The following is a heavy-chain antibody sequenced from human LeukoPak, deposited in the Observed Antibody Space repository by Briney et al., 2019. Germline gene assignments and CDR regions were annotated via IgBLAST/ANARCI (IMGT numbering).Heavy chain of an antibody. J-gene: IGHJ4*02. D-gene: IGHD3-22*01. CDR3: SREKWFTNPLDY. Sequence: GGSLRLSCAASGYTFSSYWIHWVCQAPGKGLVWVSRINSDGSSTSYADSVKSRFTISRDNAKNTLYLQMNSLRAEDTAVYYCSREKWFTNPLDYWAQGTLVTVSS. CDR2: INSDGSST. CDR1: GYTFSSYW. V-gene: IGHV3-74*01.